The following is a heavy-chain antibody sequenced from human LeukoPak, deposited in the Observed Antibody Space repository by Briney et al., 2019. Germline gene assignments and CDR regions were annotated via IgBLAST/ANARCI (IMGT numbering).Heavy chain of an antibody. CDR2: ISSSSSTI. Sequence: PGGSLRLSCAASGFTFSSYSMNWVRQAPGKGLEWVSYISSSSSTIYYADSVKGRFTISRDNAKNSLYLQMNSLRAEDTAVYYCARVTMVRGVSPDYWGQGTLVTVS. D-gene: IGHD3-10*01. V-gene: IGHV3-48*04. J-gene: IGHJ4*02. CDR3: ARVTMVRGVSPDY. CDR1: GFTFSSYS.